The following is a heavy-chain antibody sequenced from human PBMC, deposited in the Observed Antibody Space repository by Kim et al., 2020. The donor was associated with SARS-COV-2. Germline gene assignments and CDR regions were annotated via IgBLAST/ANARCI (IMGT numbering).Heavy chain of an antibody. D-gene: IGHD3-16*01. CDR1: GFTFSNYW. J-gene: IGHJ3*01. Sequence: GGSLRLSCAASGFTFSNYWMAWVRQSPGKGLEWVANIKADGSEKYYVDSVRGRFTVSRDNAKNSLFLQMDSLRAEDTALYYCARDPFFGALDVWGQGTVVTVS. V-gene: IGHV3-7*01. CDR3: ARDPFFGALDV. CDR2: IKADGSEK.